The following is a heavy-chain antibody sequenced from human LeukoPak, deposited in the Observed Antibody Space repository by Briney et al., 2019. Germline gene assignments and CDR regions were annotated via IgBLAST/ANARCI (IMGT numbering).Heavy chain of an antibody. CDR2: ISYDGSNK. CDR1: GFTFSSYA. J-gene: IGHJ4*02. CDR3: ASDSYCGGDCYSANDY. Sequence: PGRSLRLSCAASGFTFSSYAMHWVRQAPGKGLEWVAVISYDGSNKYYADSVKGRFTISRDNSKNTLYLQMNSLRAEGTAVYYCASDSYCGGDCYSANDYWGQGTLVTVSS. V-gene: IGHV3-30-3*01. D-gene: IGHD2-21*02.